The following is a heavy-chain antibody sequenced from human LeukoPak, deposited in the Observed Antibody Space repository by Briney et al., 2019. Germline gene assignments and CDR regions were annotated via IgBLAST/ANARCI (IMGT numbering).Heavy chain of an antibody. V-gene: IGHV4-59*08. CDR1: GGSISSYY. Sequence: PSETLSLTCTVSGGSISSYYWSWIRQPPGKGLEWIGYIYYSGSTNYNPSLKSRVTISVDTSKNQFSLKLSSVTAADTAVYHCARHLVVVVAATGAFDIWGQGTMVTVSS. J-gene: IGHJ3*02. CDR2: IYYSGST. D-gene: IGHD2-15*01. CDR3: ARHLVVVVAATGAFDI.